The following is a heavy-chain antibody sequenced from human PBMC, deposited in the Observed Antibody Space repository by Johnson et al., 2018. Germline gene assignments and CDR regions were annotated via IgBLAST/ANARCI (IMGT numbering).Heavy chain of an antibody. CDR1: GFTFSSYW. CDR3: ARGGRGCWEYFQD. V-gene: IGHV3-74*03. CDR2: SNNDGRTS. D-gene: IGHD3-16*01. Sequence: VQLQESGGGLVQPGGSLRLSCAASGFTFSSYWMHWVRQAPGEGLVWVAFSNNDGRTSAYADSVKGRFTMTRDNAKNTVHLQMNSLSAEDTALYYCARGGRGCWEYFQDWGQGTLVTVSS. J-gene: IGHJ1*01.